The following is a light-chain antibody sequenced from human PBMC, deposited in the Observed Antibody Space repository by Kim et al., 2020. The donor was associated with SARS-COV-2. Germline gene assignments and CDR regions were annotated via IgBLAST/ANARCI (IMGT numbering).Light chain of an antibody. CDR2: VAS. CDR3: QQSYSTPYT. J-gene: IGKJ2*01. V-gene: IGKV1-39*01. Sequence: YATVGDGVTITCRASQGITRYLNWYQQKPGKAPQLLIYVASSLQSGVPSRFTGSGSGTDFTLTISSLQREDFATYYCQQSYSTPYTFGQGTKLEI. CDR1: QGITRY.